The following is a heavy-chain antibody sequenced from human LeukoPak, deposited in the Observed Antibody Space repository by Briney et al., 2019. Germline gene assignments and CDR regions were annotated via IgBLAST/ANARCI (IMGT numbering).Heavy chain of an antibody. Sequence: SETLSLTCTVSGGSISSYYWSWIRRPPGKGLEWIGYIYYTGSTQYNSSLKSRVTISVDTSKNQFSLKLISVTAADTAVYYCARSYDSRGYYYYGMDVGGHGTTVTVSS. J-gene: IGHJ6*02. D-gene: IGHD3-22*01. CDR2: IYYTGST. V-gene: IGHV4-59*01. CDR1: GGSISSYY. CDR3: ARSYDSRGYYYYGMDV.